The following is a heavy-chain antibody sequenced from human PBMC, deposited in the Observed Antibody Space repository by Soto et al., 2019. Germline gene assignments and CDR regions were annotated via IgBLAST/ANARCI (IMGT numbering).Heavy chain of an antibody. V-gene: IGHV5-51*01. CDR2: IYPGDSDT. J-gene: IGHJ6*02. CDR3: ARHLAPPGLYYYDSSGYGTRQRTNYGMDV. D-gene: IGHD3-22*01. Sequence: GESLKISCMGSGYKVSTWHNFTSYWIAWVRQMPGEGLEWMGIIYPGDSDTRYSPSFQGQVTISADKSINSVYLQWSSLKASDTATYYCARHLAPPGLYYYDSSGYGTRQRTNYGMDVWGQGTTVTVSS. CDR1: GYKVSTWHNFTSYW.